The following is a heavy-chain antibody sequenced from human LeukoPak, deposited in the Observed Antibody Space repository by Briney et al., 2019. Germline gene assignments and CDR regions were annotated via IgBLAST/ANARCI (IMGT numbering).Heavy chain of an antibody. D-gene: IGHD5-18*01. V-gene: IGHV3-23*01. CDR1: GFTFSSYA. Sequence: GGSLRLSCAASGFTFSSYAMSWVRQAPGKGLEWVSAISGSGGSTYYADSVKGRFTISRDNPKNTLYLQMNSLRAEDTAVYYCAKGTKSGYSYGYNWFDPWGQGTLVTVSS. J-gene: IGHJ5*02. CDR3: AKGTKSGYSYGYNWFDP. CDR2: ISGSGGST.